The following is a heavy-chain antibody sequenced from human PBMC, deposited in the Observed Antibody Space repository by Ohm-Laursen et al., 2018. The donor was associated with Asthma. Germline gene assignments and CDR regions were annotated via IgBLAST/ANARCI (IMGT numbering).Heavy chain of an antibody. Sequence: SLRLSCSASGFTFSSYGMHWVRQAPGKGLEWVAVISYDGSNKYYADSVKGRFTISRDNSKNTLYLQMNSLRAEDTAVYYCARDRVYYFDYWGQGTLVTVSS. V-gene: IGHV3-30*03. CDR1: GFTFSSYG. D-gene: IGHD5-24*01. CDR2: ISYDGSNK. J-gene: IGHJ4*02. CDR3: ARDRVYYFDY.